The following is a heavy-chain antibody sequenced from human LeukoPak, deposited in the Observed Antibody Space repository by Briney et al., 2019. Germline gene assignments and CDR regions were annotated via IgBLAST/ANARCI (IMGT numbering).Heavy chain of an antibody. J-gene: IGHJ4*02. CDR3: ARDGSMVYAMPFDY. D-gene: IGHD2-8*01. CDR2: ISAYNGNT. V-gene: IGHV1-18*01. Sequence: ASVTVSCKASGYTFTSYGISWVRQAPGQGLEWMGWISAYNGNTNYAQKLQGRVTITTDTSTSTAYMELRSLRSDDTAVYYCARDGSMVYAMPFDYWGQGTLVTVSS. CDR1: GYTFTSYG.